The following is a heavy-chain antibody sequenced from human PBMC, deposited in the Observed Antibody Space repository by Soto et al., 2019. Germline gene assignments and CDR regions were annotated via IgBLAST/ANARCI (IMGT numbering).Heavy chain of an antibody. CDR2: IYYSGTT. CDR1: GGSISSYY. CDR3: ARTTAVPNTLRSRYFFDY. D-gene: IGHD4-17*01. Sequence: SETLSLTCTVSGGSISSYYWSWIRQPPGKGLEWIGYIYYSGTTNYNPSLKSRVTISVDLSKNRFSPRLSSVTTADTALYYCARTTAVPNTLRSRYFFDYWGQGTLVTVSS. V-gene: IGHV4-59*01. J-gene: IGHJ4*02.